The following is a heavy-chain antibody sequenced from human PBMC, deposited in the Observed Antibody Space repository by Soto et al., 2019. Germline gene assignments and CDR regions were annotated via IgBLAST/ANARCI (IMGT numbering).Heavy chain of an antibody. J-gene: IGHJ4*02. CDR1: GYTFTDYY. D-gene: IGHD4-17*01. CDR2: INPSGGST. CDR3: ARPDDYGDPRAPFDY. Sequence: QVQLVQSGAEVKKSGASVKVSCKAYGYTFTDYYMHWVRQAPGHGLEWMGVINPSGGSTTYAQKFQGSVTMTRDTSTSTVYMELSSLRSDDTAVYYCARPDDYGDPRAPFDYWGQGTLVTVSS. V-gene: IGHV1-46*01.